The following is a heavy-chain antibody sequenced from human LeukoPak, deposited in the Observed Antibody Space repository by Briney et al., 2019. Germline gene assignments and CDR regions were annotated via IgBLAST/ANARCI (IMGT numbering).Heavy chain of an antibody. CDR3: VHSTATIVVVTADAFDI. D-gene: IGHD2-21*02. CDR2: IYWDDDK. CDR1: GFSLSTSGVG. Sequence: SGPTLVNPTQTLTLTCTFSGFSLSTSGVGVGWIRQPPGKALEWLALIYWDDDKRYSPSLKSRLTITKDTSKNQVVLTMTNMDPVDTATYYCVHSTATIVVVTADAFDIWGQGTMVTVSS. V-gene: IGHV2-5*02. J-gene: IGHJ3*02.